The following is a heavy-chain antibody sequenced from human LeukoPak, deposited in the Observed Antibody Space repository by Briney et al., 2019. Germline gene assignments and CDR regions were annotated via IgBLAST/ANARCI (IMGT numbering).Heavy chain of an antibody. CDR2: IGTSSTTI. D-gene: IGHD3-3*01. J-gene: IGHJ4*02. Sequence: GGSLRLSCAASGFTFSSYGMHWVRQPPGKGLEWVSNIGTSSTTIYYADSVKGRFTISRDNSKNTLYLQMNSLRAEDTAVYYCAKVVTIFGVVHYWGQGTLVTVSS. V-gene: IGHV3-48*01. CDR1: GFTFSSYG. CDR3: AKVVTIFGVVHY.